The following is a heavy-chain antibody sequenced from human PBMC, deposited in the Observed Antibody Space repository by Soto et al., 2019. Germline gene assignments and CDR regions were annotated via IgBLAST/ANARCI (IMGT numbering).Heavy chain of an antibody. D-gene: IGHD2-2*01. Sequence: EEQLVESGGGLVKPGRSLRLSCSASGLSFGIYTISWFRQAPGKGLEWVGFIRGEAYGGTTEYAASVKGRFTISRDDSKGIAYLQMNSLKTEDTAVYYCCSPKPSYATSLDYFDNWGQGTLVTVSS. V-gene: IGHV3-49*05. CDR1: GLSFGIYT. CDR2: IRGEAYGGTT. J-gene: IGHJ4*02. CDR3: CSPKPSYATSLDYFDN.